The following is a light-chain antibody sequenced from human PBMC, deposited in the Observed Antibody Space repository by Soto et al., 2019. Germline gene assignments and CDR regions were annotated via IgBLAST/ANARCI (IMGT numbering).Light chain of an antibody. J-gene: IGLJ1*01. V-gene: IGLV1-44*01. CDR3: AAWDDSLNACV. CDR2: NNH. Sequence: QSVLTQAPSASGTPGQRVTISCSGASSNIGSKTVNWYQQLPGMAPKLLIFNNHQRPSGVPDRFSGSKSGTSASLAIIGLKSEDEADYYCAAWDDSLNACVFGTGTKLTVL. CDR1: SSNIGSKT.